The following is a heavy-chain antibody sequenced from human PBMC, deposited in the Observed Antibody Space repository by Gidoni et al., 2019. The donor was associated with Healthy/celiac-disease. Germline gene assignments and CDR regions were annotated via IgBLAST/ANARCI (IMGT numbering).Heavy chain of an antibody. Sequence: EVQLLESGGGLVQPGGSLRLSCAASGFTFSSYAMSWVRQAPGKGLEWVSAISGSGGSTYYADSVKGRFTISRDNSKNTLYLQMNSLRAEDTAVYYCAKDPETGYSSSWYALDYFDYWGQGTLVTVSS. D-gene: IGHD6-13*01. CDR3: AKDPETGYSSSWYALDYFDY. CDR2: ISGSGGST. J-gene: IGHJ4*02. CDR1: GFTFSSYA. V-gene: IGHV3-23*01.